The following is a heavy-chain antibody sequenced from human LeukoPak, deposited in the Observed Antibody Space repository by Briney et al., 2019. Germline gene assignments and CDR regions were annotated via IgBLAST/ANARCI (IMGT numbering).Heavy chain of an antibody. CDR3: ARSVSWHYYYGMDV. CDR2: IWYDGSNK. Sequence: GGSLRLSCAASGFTFSSYWMSWVRQAPGKGLEWVAVIWYDGSNKYYADSVKGRFTISRDNSKNTLYLQMNSLRAEDTTVYYCARSVSWHYYYGMDVWGQGTTVTVSS. V-gene: IGHV3-33*08. D-gene: IGHD6-13*01. CDR1: GFTFSSYW. J-gene: IGHJ6*02.